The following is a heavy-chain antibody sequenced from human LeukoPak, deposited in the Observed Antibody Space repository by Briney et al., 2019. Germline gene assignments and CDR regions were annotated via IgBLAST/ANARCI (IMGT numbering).Heavy chain of an antibody. D-gene: IGHD3-10*01. Sequence: ASVKVSCKASGGTFSSYAISWVRQAPGQGLEWMGGIIPIFGTANYAQKFQGRVTITADESTSTAYMELSSLRSEDTAVYYCARGMARGVDYYYYGMDVWGQGTTVTVSS. CDR3: ARGMARGVDYYYYGMDV. V-gene: IGHV1-69*01. CDR1: GGTFSSYA. J-gene: IGHJ6*02. CDR2: IIPIFGTA.